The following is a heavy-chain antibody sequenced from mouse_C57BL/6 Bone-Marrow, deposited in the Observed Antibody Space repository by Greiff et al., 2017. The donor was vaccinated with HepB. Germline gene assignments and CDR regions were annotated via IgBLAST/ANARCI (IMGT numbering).Heavy chain of an antibody. CDR3: ARSYYGSSLAWFAY. CDR2: INPSTGGT. V-gene: IGHV1-42*01. CDR1: GYSFTGYY. D-gene: IGHD1-1*01. Sequence: VQLQQSGPELVKPGASVKISCKASGYSFTGYYMNWVKQSPEKSLEWIGEINPSTGGTTYNQKFKAKATLTVDKSSSTAYMQLKSLTSEDSAVYYGARSYYGSSLAWFAYWGQGTLVTVSA. J-gene: IGHJ3*01.